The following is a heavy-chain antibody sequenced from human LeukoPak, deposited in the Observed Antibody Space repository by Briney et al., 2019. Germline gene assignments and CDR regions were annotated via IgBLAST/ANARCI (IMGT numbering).Heavy chain of an antibody. CDR3: ARDLSYYYYMDV. CDR2: IYHSGST. J-gene: IGHJ6*03. Sequence: SETLSLTCTVSGYSISSGYYWGWIRQPPGKGLEWIGSIYHSGSTYYNPSLKSRVTISIDTSKNQFSLKLSSVTAADTAVYYCARDLSYYYYMDVWGKGTTVTVSS. CDR1: GYSISSGYY. V-gene: IGHV4-38-2*02.